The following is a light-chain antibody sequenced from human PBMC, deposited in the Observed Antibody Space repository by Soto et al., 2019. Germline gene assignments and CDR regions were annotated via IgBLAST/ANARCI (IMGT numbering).Light chain of an antibody. V-gene: IGLV4-60*02. CDR3: GTWDSNTRV. J-gene: IGLJ3*02. CDR2: LERSGGY. CDR1: SGHSGYI. Sequence: QSVLTQSSSASASLGSSVKLTYTLSSGHSGYIIAWHQQQPGKAPRYLMKLERSGGYNKGSGVPDRFSGSSSGADRYLTISNLQFEDEADYYCGTWDSNTRVFGGGTKLTVL.